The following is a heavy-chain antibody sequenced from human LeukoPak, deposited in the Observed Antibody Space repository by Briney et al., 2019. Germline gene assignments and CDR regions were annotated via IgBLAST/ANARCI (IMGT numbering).Heavy chain of an antibody. CDR1: GFTFSNYA. CDR2: ISGGGGST. D-gene: IGHD3-16*02. J-gene: IGHJ5*02. V-gene: IGHV3-23*01. CDR3: AKDGARYDYVWGSSRSRWFEP. Sequence: GGSLRLSCVASGFTFSNYAMIWVRQAPGKGLEWVSAISGGGGSTYYAGSVKGRFTISRDNSKSTVYLQMNSLRAEDTAVYYCAKDGARYDYVWGSSRSRWFEPWGQGTLVTVSS.